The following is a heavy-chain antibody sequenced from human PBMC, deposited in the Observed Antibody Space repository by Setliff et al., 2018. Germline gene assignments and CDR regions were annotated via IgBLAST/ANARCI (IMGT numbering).Heavy chain of an antibody. D-gene: IGHD2-21*02. Sequence: SETLSLTCTVSGDSISSGTYYWSYWTWIGQPAGKGLEWIGHIYTGGSTNYNPSLKSRVTMSVDTSKNQFSMRLSSVTAADTAIYYCARDRLRGWFDPWGQGTRVNVSS. J-gene: IGHJ5*02. CDR3: ARDRLRGWFDP. CDR1: GDSISSGTYY. V-gene: IGHV4-61*09. CDR2: IYTGGST.